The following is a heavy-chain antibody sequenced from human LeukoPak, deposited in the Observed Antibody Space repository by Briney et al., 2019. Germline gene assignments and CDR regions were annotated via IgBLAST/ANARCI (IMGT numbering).Heavy chain of an antibody. D-gene: IGHD2-2*01. Sequence: GGSLRLSCEGSGFTFSNYWMSWVRQAPGKGLEWVANIQRHGSETYYGDSVKGRFTISRDNAKNSLYLQMNSLRAEDTAVYYCATYSSSNGREFQYWGQGTLVTVSS. CDR1: GFTFSNYW. CDR3: ATYSSSNGREFQY. J-gene: IGHJ1*01. V-gene: IGHV3-7*01. CDR2: IQRHGSET.